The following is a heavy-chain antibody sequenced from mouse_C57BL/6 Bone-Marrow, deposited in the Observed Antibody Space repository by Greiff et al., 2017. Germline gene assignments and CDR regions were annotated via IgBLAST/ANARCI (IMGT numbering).Heavy chain of an antibody. J-gene: IGHJ3*01. V-gene: IGHV1-54*01. CDR1: GYAFTHYL. D-gene: IGHD3-1*01. Sequence: QVQLKQSGAELVRPGTSVKVSCKASGYAFTHYLIEWVKQRPGQGLEWIGVINPGSGGTNYNEKFKGKATLTADTSSSTAYMQLSSLTSVDSAVYFCARSKSRGSWFAYWGQGTLVTVSA. CDR2: INPGSGGT. CDR3: ARSKSRGSWFAY.